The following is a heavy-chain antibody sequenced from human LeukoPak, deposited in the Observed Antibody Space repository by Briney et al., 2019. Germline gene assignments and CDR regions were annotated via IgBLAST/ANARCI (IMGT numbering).Heavy chain of an antibody. CDR2: INPNSGGT. J-gene: IGHJ4*02. CDR1: GYTFTGYY. Sequence: ASVKVSCKASGYTFTGYYMHWVRQAPGQGLEWMGWINPNSGGTNYAQKFQGRVTMTRDTSISTAYMELSRLRSDDTAVYYCARAPSVDHYYFDYWGQGTLVTVSS. V-gene: IGHV1-2*02. CDR3: ARAPSVDHYYFDY. D-gene: IGHD2-2*01.